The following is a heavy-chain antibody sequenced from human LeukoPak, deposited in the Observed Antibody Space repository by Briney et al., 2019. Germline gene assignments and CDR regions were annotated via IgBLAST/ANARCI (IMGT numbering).Heavy chain of an antibody. CDR2: IYYSGST. V-gene: IGHV4-59*01. CDR1: GGSISSYY. D-gene: IGHD2-15*01. Sequence: SETLSLTCTVSGGSISSYYWTWIRQPPGKGLEWIGYIYYSGSTNYNRSLKSRVTISVDTSKNQFSLRLSSVTAADTAVYYCARECSGGSCYDYWGQGTLVTVSS. CDR3: ARECSGGSCYDY. J-gene: IGHJ4*02.